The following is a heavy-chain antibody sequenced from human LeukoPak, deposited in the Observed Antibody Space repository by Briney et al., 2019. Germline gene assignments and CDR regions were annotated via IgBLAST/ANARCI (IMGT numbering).Heavy chain of an antibody. D-gene: IGHD6-13*01. V-gene: IGHV3-23*01. Sequence: PGGSLRLSCAASGFTFTNYAMSWVRQPPGKGLEWVSAIGGSGNTYYTDSVKGRFTISRDNSKNTLYLAMYSLRAEDTAVYYRAKDRDHISGAGSFDYWGQGTLVTVSS. CDR1: GFTFTNYA. CDR2: IGGSGNT. J-gene: IGHJ4*02. CDR3: AKDRDHISGAGSFDY.